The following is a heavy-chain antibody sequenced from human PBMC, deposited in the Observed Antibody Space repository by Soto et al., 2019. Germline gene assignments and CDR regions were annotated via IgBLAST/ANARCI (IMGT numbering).Heavy chain of an antibody. CDR1: GFTFSSYS. CDR2: ISSSSSYI. Sequence: PGGSLRLSCAASGFTFSSYSMNWVRQAPGKGLEWVSSISSSSSYIYYADSVKGRFTISRDNAKNSLYLQMNSLRAEDTAVYYCARDAIANYYGSGSDLDWGQGTLVTVSS. D-gene: IGHD3-10*01. V-gene: IGHV3-21*01. J-gene: IGHJ4*02. CDR3: ARDAIANYYGSGSDLD.